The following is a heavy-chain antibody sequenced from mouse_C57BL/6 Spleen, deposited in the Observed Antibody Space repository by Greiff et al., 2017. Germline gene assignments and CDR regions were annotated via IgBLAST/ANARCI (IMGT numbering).Heavy chain of an antibody. D-gene: IGHD2-3*01. Sequence: QVQLQQSGAELVKPGASVKISCKASGYAFSSYWMNWVKQRPGKGLEWIGQIYPGDGDTNYNGKFKGNATLTADKSSSTAYMQLSSLTSEDSAVYFCARWLLDDYYAMDYSGQGTSVTVSS. CDR3: ARWLLDDYYAMDY. V-gene: IGHV1-80*01. CDR1: GYAFSSYW. CDR2: IYPGDGDT. J-gene: IGHJ4*01.